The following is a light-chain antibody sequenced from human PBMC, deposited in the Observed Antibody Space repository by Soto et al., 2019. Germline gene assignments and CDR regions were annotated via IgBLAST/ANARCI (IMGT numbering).Light chain of an antibody. V-gene: IGKV3-15*01. CDR2: GAS. CDR3: QQYNKWPYT. CDR1: QSVSSN. J-gene: IGKJ2*01. Sequence: EKVMTQSPATLSVSPGERATLSCRASQSVSSNLAWYQQKPGQAPRLLIYGASARATGIPARFSGSGSGTEFTLTISSLQSEDFAVYYCQQYNKWPYTFGQGTKLEIK.